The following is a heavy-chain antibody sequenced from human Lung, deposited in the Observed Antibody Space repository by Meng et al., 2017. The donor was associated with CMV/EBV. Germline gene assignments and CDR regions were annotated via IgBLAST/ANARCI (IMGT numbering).Heavy chain of an antibody. V-gene: IGHV3-30*02. CDR2: IWFDGSSK. CDR3: AKDGKSGGYFDY. J-gene: IGHJ4*02. D-gene: IGHD1-1*01. Sequence: QVELVGSGGGVGQPGGSLRLSFGAAGLSTYGMHWVRQVPGKGLEWVAFIWFDGSSKYYADSVKGRFSISRDNSKNTLYLQMNSLRPEDTGAYYCAKDGKSGGYFDYWGQGTLVTVSS. CDR1: GLSTYG.